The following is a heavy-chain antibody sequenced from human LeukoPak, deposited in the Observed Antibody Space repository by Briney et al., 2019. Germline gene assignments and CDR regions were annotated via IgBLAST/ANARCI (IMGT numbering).Heavy chain of an antibody. CDR3: ARDNSVGDIAWWFDP. D-gene: IGHD3-16*02. J-gene: IGHJ5*02. V-gene: IGHV1-18*01. CDR2: ISAYNGNT. CDR1: GYTFTSYG. Sequence: GASVKVSCKASGYTFTSYGISWVRQAPGQGLEWMGWISAYNGNTNYAQKLQGRVTMTTDASTSTTYMELRSLISDDTAVYYCARDNSVGDIAWWFDPWGQGTLVTVSS.